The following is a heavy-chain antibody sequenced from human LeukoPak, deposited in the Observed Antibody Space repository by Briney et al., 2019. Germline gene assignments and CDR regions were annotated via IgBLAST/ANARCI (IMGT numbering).Heavy chain of an antibody. D-gene: IGHD3-22*01. CDR3: AQDRPNYYGSNGHYYRRDGDY. J-gene: IGHJ4*02. CDR2: ITSIGDGT. CDR1: GFTFSIYA. Sequence: QPGGSLRLSCAASGFTFSIYAMSWVRQAPGKRLLCVSSITSIGDGTHYADSVMGRFTISRDYSENMLYLQMNSLRLEVTAVYFSAQDRPNYYGSNGHYYRRDGDYWGQGTLVTVSS. V-gene: IGHV3-23*01.